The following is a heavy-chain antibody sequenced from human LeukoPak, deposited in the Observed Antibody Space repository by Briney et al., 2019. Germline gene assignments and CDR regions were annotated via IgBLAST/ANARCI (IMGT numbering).Heavy chain of an antibody. V-gene: IGHV1-8*01. J-gene: IGHJ6*03. CDR2: MNPNSGNT. CDR3: ARAPYDYVWGSYRSIRYYYYMDV. Sequence: ASVKVSCKASGYTFTSYDINWVRQATGQGLEWMGWMNPNSGNTGYAQKFQGRVTMTRNTSISTAYMELSSLRSEDTAVYYCARAPYDYVWGSYRSIRYYYYMDVWGKGTTVTVSS. CDR1: GYTFTSYD. D-gene: IGHD3-16*02.